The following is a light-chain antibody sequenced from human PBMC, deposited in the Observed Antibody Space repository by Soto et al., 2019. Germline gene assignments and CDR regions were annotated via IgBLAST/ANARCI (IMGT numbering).Light chain of an antibody. V-gene: IGKV1-5*03. CDR3: QQYNSYRT. CDR1: QSIRSW. J-gene: IGKJ1*01. Sequence: DIQMPQSPSTLSASVGDRVTITCRASQSIRSWLAWYQQKPGRAPKLLIYKASSLESGVPSRFSGSGSGTEFTLTISSLQPDDFATYYCQQYNSYRTFGQGTKVDIK. CDR2: KAS.